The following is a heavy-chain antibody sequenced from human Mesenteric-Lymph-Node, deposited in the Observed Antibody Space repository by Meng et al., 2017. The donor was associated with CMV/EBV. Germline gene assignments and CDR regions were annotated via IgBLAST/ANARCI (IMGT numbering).Heavy chain of an antibody. CDR1: GYTFTGYY. Sequence: ASVKVSCKASGYTFTGYYMYWVRQAPGQGLEWMGWINPNSGGTNYAQKFQGRVTMTRDTSISTAYMELSRLRSDDTAVYYCALFAKTTVTILGDNWFDPWGQGTLVTVSS. V-gene: IGHV1-2*02. CDR2: INPNSGGT. D-gene: IGHD4-17*01. CDR3: ALFAKTTVTILGDNWFDP. J-gene: IGHJ5*02.